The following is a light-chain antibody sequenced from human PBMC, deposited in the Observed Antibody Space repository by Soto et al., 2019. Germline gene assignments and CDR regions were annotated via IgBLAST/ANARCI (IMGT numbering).Light chain of an antibody. CDR1: SSNIGSNY. Sequence: QSVLTQQPSASGTPGQRVTISCSGSSSNIGSNYVYWYQQLPGTAPKLLIYRNNQRPSGVPDRFSGSKSGTSASLAISGLRSEDEADYYCAAWDDSLSGPVFGGGTKLTVL. CDR2: RNN. V-gene: IGLV1-47*01. J-gene: IGLJ3*02. CDR3: AAWDDSLSGPV.